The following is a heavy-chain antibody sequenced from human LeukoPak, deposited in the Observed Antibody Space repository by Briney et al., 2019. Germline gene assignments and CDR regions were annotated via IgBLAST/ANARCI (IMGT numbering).Heavy chain of an antibody. Sequence: GGSLRLSCEGSGFTFSNYWMGWVRQAPGKGLEWVAFIRYDGSNKYYADSVKGRFTISRDNSKNTLYLQMNSLRAEDTAVYYCAKAGPYDFWSGYYTGGFFDYWGQGTLVTVSS. J-gene: IGHJ4*02. V-gene: IGHV3-30*02. CDR3: AKAGPYDFWSGYYTGGFFDY. D-gene: IGHD3-3*01. CDR1: GFTFSNYW. CDR2: IRYDGSNK.